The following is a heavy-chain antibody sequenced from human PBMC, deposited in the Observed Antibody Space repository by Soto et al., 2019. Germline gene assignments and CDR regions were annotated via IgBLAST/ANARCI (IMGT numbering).Heavy chain of an antibody. D-gene: IGHD5-18*01. V-gene: IGHV1-18*01. CDR3: APHTLDTGMPSGY. CDR2: IGGYKGNT. J-gene: IGHJ4*02. CDR1: GYTFTNYG. Sequence: QVQLVQSGAEVREPGASVKVSCKASGYTFTNYGVSWVRQAPGQCLEWMGWIGGYKGNTNYAQKLQGRVTLTTDTSTSTAYMELRSLRSDDTAVYYCAPHTLDTGMPSGYWGQGTLVTVSS.